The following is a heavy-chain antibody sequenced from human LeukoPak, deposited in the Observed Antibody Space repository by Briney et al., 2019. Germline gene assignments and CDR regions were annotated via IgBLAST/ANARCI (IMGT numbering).Heavy chain of an antibody. Sequence: SETLSLTCTVSGGSISSYYWSWIQQPPGKGLEWIGYIYYSGSTNYNPSLKSRVTISVDTSKNQFSLKLSSVTAADTAVYYCARLGRRAAAGTSWFDPWGQGTLVTVSS. V-gene: IGHV4-59*08. CDR1: GGSISSYY. CDR3: ARLGRRAAAGTSWFDP. J-gene: IGHJ5*02. CDR2: IYYSGST. D-gene: IGHD6-13*01.